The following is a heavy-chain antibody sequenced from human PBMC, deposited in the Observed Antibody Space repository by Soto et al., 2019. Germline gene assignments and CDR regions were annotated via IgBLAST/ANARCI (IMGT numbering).Heavy chain of an antibody. V-gene: IGHV1-8*01. D-gene: IGHD3-16*02. J-gene: IGHJ5*02. Sequence: ASVKVSCKASGYTFTSYDINWVRQATGQGLEWMGWMNPNSGNTGYAQKFQGRVTMTRNTSISTAYMELSSLRSEDTAVYYCARGPMVPRYYDYIWGSYRYFSVAPWGQGTLVTVSS. CDR2: MNPNSGNT. CDR3: ARGPMVPRYYDYIWGSYRYFSVAP. CDR1: GYTFTSYD.